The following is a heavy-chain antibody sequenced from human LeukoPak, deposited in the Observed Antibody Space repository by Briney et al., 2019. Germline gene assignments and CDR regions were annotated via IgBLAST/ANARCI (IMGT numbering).Heavy chain of an antibody. CDR3: ARMPPRIQSRLYWYFDL. D-gene: IGHD4-11*01. CDR2: IFAGDSDT. CDR1: GYPFSDYW. J-gene: IGHJ2*01. Sequence: GESLKISCKGSGYPFSDYWIAWVRRMPGKGLEWMGFIFAGDSDTRYSASFVGQVTISVDKSANTAYLQWSSLKASDTAMYYCARMPPRIQSRLYWYFDLWGRGTQVIVSS. V-gene: IGHV5-51*01.